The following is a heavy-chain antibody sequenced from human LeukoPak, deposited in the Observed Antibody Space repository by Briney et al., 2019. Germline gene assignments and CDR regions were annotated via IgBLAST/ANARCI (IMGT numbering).Heavy chain of an antibody. V-gene: IGHV1-8*01. CDR1: GYTFTSYD. CDR2: MSPNSGNT. J-gene: IGHJ6*02. Sequence: GASVKVSCKASGYTFTSYDINWVRQATGQGLEWMGWMSPNSGNTGYAQKFQGRVTMTRNTSISAAYMELSSLRSEDTAVYYCASGSPWGFGELVAPWYYYGMDVWGQGTTVTVS. CDR3: ASGSPWGFGELVAPWYYYGMDV. D-gene: IGHD3-10*01.